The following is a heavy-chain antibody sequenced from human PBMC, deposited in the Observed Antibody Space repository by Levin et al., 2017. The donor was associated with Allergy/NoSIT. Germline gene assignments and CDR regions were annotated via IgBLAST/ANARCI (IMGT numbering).Heavy chain of an antibody. J-gene: IGHJ4*02. D-gene: IGHD4-23*01. CDR2: INSTGDST. Sequence: GGSLRLSCTASGFTFNKYAMSWVRQAPGKGLEWVSSINSTGDSTFYAHSVKGRFTISRDNSKNTLYLQMNSLRDEYTAIYWVRAYGGTLGDYWGRGTLVTVSS. CDR1: GFTFNKYA. V-gene: IGHV3-23*01. CDR3: RAYGGTLGDY.